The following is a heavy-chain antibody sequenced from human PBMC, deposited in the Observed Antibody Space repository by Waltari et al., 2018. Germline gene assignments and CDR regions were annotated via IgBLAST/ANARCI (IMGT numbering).Heavy chain of an antibody. Sequence: QVQLQESGPGLVKPSETLSLTCTVSGGSISSYYWSWIRQPPGKGLEWIGYIYYSGSTNYNPSLQSRVTISVDTSKNQFALKLSSVTAADTAVYYCARGGRRWELLRNNYYYYYMDVWGNGTTVTVSS. CDR3: ARGGRRWELLRNNYYYYYMDV. J-gene: IGHJ6*03. CDR2: IYYSGST. V-gene: IGHV4-59*01. CDR1: GGSISSYY. D-gene: IGHD1-26*01.